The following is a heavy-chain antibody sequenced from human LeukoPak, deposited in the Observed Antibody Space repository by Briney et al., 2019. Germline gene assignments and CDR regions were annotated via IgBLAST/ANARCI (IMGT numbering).Heavy chain of an antibody. J-gene: IGHJ4*02. CDR3: ARGAEHWPNTAVVTAIVFDY. CDR2: INHSGST. V-gene: IGHV4-34*01. CDR1: GGSFSGYY. D-gene: IGHD2-21*02. Sequence: SETLSLTCAVCGGSFSGYYWSWIRQPPGKGLEWIGEINHSGSTNYNPSLKSRVTISVDTSKNQFSLKLSSVTAADTAVYYCARGAEHWPNTAVVTAIVFDYWGQGTLVTVSS.